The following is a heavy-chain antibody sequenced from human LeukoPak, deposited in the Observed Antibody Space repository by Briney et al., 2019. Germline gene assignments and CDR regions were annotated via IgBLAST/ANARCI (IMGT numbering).Heavy chain of an antibody. Sequence: PGGSLRLSCAASGFTFDDYAMHWVRQAPGKGLEWVSLISWDGGSTYYADSVKGRFTISRDNSKNTLYLKMNSLRAEDTAVYYCARDQLIAARRFDYWGQGTLVTVSS. D-gene: IGHD6-6*01. V-gene: IGHV3-43D*03. CDR3: ARDQLIAARRFDY. CDR1: GFTFDDYA. CDR2: ISWDGGST. J-gene: IGHJ4*02.